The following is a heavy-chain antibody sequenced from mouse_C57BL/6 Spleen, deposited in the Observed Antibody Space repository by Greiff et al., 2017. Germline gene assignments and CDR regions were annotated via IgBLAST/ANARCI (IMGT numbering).Heavy chain of an antibody. CDR3: ARHQDSSGPYYFDY. CDR1: GFTFSSYG. Sequence: EVQGVESGGDLVKPGGSLKLSCAASGFTFSSYGMSWVRQTPDKRLEWVATISSGGSYTYYPDSVKGRFTISRDNAKNTLYLQMSSLKSEDTAMYYCARHQDSSGPYYFDYWGQGTTLTVSS. J-gene: IGHJ2*01. V-gene: IGHV5-6*01. D-gene: IGHD3-2*02. CDR2: ISSGGSYT.